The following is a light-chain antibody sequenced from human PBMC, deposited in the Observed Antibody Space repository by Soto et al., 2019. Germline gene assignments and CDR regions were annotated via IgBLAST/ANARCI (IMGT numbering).Light chain of an antibody. CDR1: QSISTY. CDR3: QQSYSSPNT. V-gene: IGKV1-39*01. J-gene: IGKJ2*01. CDR2: AAS. Sequence: DIQMTQSPSSLSASVGDRVTISCRASQSISTYLNWYRQKPGKAPELLIYAASSLQSGVPSRFSGGGSGTDFTLTISNLQPEDFSSYYCQQSYSSPNTFGQGTKLEI.